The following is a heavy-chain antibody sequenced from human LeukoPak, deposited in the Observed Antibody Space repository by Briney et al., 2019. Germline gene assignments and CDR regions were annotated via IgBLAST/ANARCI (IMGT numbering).Heavy chain of an antibody. CDR3: ARTRDTALNYFDV. D-gene: IGHD5-18*01. Sequence: SETLSLTCTVSGGSISSYYWSWIRQPPGKGLEWLGYIYYSGSTNYNPSLKSRVTMSVDTSKNQLSLKLSAVTGGETAVHYGARTRDTALNYFDVWGRGTLVTVSS. CDR1: GGSISSYY. J-gene: IGHJ2*01. V-gene: IGHV4-59*12. CDR2: IYYSGST.